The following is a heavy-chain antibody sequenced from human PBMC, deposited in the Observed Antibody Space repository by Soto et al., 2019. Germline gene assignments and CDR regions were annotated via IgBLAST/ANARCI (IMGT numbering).Heavy chain of an antibody. CDR1: GGTFSSYA. J-gene: IGHJ3*02. V-gene: IGHV1-69*13. Sequence: SVKVSCKASGGTFSSYAISWVRQAPGQGLEWMGGIIPIFGTANYAQKFQGRVTITADESTSTAYMELSSLRSEDTAVYYCARDRPGGYNRNDGGTVDAFDIWGQGTMVTVSS. CDR2: IIPIFGTA. CDR3: ARDRPGGYNRNDGGTVDAFDI. D-gene: IGHD1-1*01.